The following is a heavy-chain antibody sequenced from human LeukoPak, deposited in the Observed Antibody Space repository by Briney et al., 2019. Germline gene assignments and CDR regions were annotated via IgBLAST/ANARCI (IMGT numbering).Heavy chain of an antibody. V-gene: IGHV6-1*01. CDR2: TYYRSKYYN. D-gene: IGHD4-17*01. CDR3: ARGHLREGMDV. J-gene: IGHJ6*04. Sequence: SPTLSLTCAISGDSVSSNSAAWNWLRQSPSRGLEWRGRTYYRSKYYNEYAVSVKSRITINPDTSKNQFSLQLDSVTPEDTAVYYCARGHLREGMDVWGKGTTVTVSS. CDR1: GDSVSSNSAA.